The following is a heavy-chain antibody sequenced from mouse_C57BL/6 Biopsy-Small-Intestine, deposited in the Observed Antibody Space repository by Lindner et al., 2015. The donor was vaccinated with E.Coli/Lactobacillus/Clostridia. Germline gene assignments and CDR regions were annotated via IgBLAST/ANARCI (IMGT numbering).Heavy chain of an antibody. V-gene: IGHV1-63*01. CDR1: GYTFTNYW. CDR2: IYLGGGYT. CDR3: AGGSSHWYFDV. D-gene: IGHD1-1*01. Sequence: VQLQESGAELVRPGTSVKMSCKASGYTFTNYWIGWAKQRPGHGLEWIGDIYLGGGYTNYNEKFKGKATLTADKSSSTAYMQFSSLTSEDSAIYYCAGGSSHWYFDVWGTGTTVTVSS. J-gene: IGHJ1*03.